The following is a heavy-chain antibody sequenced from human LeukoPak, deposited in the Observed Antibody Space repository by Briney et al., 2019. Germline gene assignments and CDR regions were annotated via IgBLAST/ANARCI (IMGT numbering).Heavy chain of an antibody. CDR1: GFTFSNYW. D-gene: IGHD5-24*01. CDR3: GADAFNCGADAFDV. J-gene: IGHJ3*01. V-gene: IGHV3-7*01. CDR2: INADGRGK. Sequence: GGSLRLSCAASGFTFSNYWMSWVRQAPGKGLEWVANINADGRGKYYVDSVKGRFTISRDNAKNSLYLEMDSLGGEDTALYSCGADAFNCGADAFDVWGHGTVVTVSS.